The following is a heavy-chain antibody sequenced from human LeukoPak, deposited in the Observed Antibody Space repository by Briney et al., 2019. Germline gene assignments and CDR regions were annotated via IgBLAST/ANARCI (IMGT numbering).Heavy chain of an antibody. Sequence: GGSLRLSCAASGFTFSSYSMNWVRQAPGKGLEWVSSISSSSSYIYYADSVKGRFTISRDNAKNSLYLQMNSLRAEDTALYYCAKASAPLVRGVNNYFDYWGQGTLVTVSS. D-gene: IGHD3-10*01. J-gene: IGHJ4*02. CDR3: AKASAPLVRGVNNYFDY. CDR1: GFTFSSYS. CDR2: ISSSSSYI. V-gene: IGHV3-21*04.